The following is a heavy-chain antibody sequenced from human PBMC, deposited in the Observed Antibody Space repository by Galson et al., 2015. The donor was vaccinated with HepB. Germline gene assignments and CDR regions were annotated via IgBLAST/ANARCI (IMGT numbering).Heavy chain of an antibody. D-gene: IGHD5-12*01. CDR2: ISYDGSNI. CDR1: GFTFSTYA. J-gene: IGHJ4*02. Sequence: SLRLSCAASGFTFSTYAMHWVRQAPGKGLEWVAVISYDGSNIYYADSVKGRFTISRDNSKNTLFVQMNSLRTEDTAVYYCAREIVAKVGFDHWGQGTLVTVSS. CDR3: AREIVAKVGFDH. V-gene: IGHV3-30*04.